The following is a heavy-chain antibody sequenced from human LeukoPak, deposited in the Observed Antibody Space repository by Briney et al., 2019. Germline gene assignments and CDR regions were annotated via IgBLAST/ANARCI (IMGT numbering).Heavy chain of an antibody. V-gene: IGHV3-23*01. Sequence: GGSLRLSCAASGFAFRNYAMSWVRQAPGKGLEWVSGLGGTGYDIFYADSVKGRFTISRDNFKNTLYLQMNSLRAEDTAVYFCAKMAGLEYGEYYFDSWGQGTLLTVSS. CDR2: LGGTGYDI. D-gene: IGHD3-10*01. J-gene: IGHJ4*02. CDR1: GFAFRNYA. CDR3: AKMAGLEYGEYYFDS.